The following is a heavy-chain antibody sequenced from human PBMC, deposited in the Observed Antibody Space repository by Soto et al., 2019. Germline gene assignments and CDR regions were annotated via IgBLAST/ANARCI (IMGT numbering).Heavy chain of an antibody. D-gene: IGHD6-6*01. Sequence: SGPTLVNPTQTLTLTCSFSGFSLSTSGVGVGWIRQSPGKALEWLALIYWSGDEHYRPSLKSRLSIFKDTSKNHVVLTMTDMDPVDKGTYYCARGVATLPVFAFDIWGRGTMVTVSS. CDR3: ARGVATLPVFAFDI. J-gene: IGHJ3*02. CDR2: IYWSGDE. CDR1: GFSLSTSGVG. V-gene: IGHV2-5*01.